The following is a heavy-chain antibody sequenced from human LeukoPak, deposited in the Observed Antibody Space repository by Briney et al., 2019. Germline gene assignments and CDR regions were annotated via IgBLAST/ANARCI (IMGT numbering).Heavy chain of an antibody. Sequence: SQTLSLTYAISGDSVSNNSAAWNWLRQSPSRGLEWLGRTYYRSKWYNDYAVSMRSRVSINPDTSKNQFSLQLNSVTPEDTAVYYCARGYSSGIDYWGQGTLVTVSS. D-gene: IGHD6-19*01. CDR3: ARGYSSGIDY. J-gene: IGHJ4*02. CDR2: TYYRSKWYN. CDR1: GDSVSNNSAA. V-gene: IGHV6-1*01.